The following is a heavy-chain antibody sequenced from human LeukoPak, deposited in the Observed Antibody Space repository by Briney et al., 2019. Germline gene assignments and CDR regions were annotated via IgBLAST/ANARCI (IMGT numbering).Heavy chain of an antibody. CDR1: GDTFSSYA. CDR3: ASRPYGDYGNFDY. Sequence: SVKLSRNASGDTFSSYAIRWVRQAPGQGLEWMGGIIPIFGTANYAQKFQGRVTITADESTSTAYMELSSLRSEDTAVYYCASRPYGDYGNFDYWGQGTLVTVSS. J-gene: IGHJ4*02. V-gene: IGHV1-69*01. CDR2: IIPIFGTA. D-gene: IGHD4-17*01.